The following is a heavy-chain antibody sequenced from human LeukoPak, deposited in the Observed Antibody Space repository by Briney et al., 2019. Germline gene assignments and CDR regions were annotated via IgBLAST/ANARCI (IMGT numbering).Heavy chain of an antibody. V-gene: IGHV4-61*02. CDR1: GGSISSGSYY. Sequence: SETLSLTCTVSGGSISSGSYYWSWIRQPAGKGLEWIGRIYTSGSTNYNPSLKSRVTISVDTSKNQFSLKLSSVTAADTAVYYCARVGGSYYDSSGYYPHDAFDIWGQGTMVTVSS. D-gene: IGHD3-22*01. CDR3: ARVGGSYYDSSGYYPHDAFDI. J-gene: IGHJ3*02. CDR2: IYTSGST.